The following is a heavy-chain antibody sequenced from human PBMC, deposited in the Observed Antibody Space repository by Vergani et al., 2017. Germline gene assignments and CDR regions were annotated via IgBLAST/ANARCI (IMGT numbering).Heavy chain of an antibody. CDR2: IKSKTDGGTT. V-gene: IGHV3-15*01. CDR3: TTGAGCELLYYFDY. CDR1: GFTFINAW. Sequence: EVQLVESGGGLVKPGGSLRLSCAASGFTFINAWMTWVRQAPGKGLEWVGRIKSKTDGGTTYYAAPVKGKFTISRDNSKNTLYLQMNSLKTEDTAVYYCTTGAGCELLYYFDYWGQGTLVTVSS. J-gene: IGHJ4*02. D-gene: IGHD1-26*01.